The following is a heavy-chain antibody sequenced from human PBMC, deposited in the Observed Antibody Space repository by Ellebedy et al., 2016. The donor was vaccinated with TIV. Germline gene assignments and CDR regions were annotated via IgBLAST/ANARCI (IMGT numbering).Heavy chain of an antibody. CDR1: GGTFSNYA. Sequence: SVKVSXXASGGTFSNYAISWVRQAPGRGLEWLGGIIPFFRKPSYAQKFQGRVTITADESSTTAYMELRSLRSEDTAVYYCARGLHMGAVDNWGLGTLVTVSS. CDR2: IIPFFRKP. CDR3: ARGLHMGAVDN. V-gene: IGHV1-69*13. D-gene: IGHD2-21*01. J-gene: IGHJ4*02.